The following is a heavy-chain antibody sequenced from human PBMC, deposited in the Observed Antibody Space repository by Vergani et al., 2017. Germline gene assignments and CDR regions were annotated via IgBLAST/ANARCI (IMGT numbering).Heavy chain of an antibody. CDR2: ISSNGGST. Sequence: EVQLVESGGGLVQPGGSLRLSCAASGFTFSSYAMHWVRQAPGKGLEYVSAISSNGGSTYYANSVKGRFTISRDNSKNTLYLQMNSLRAEDTAVYYCAREFVDTAMVNDYYYYYMDVWGKGTTVTVSS. D-gene: IGHD5-18*01. J-gene: IGHJ6*03. CDR1: GFTFSSYA. CDR3: AREFVDTAMVNDYYYYYMDV. V-gene: IGHV3-64*01.